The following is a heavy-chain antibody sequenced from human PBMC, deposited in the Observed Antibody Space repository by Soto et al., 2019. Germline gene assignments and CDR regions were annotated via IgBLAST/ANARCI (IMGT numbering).Heavy chain of an antibody. Sequence: QVQLVESGGGLVKPGGSLRLSCAASGIVFSDYMSWVRQAPGKGLEWLSYISGSGRTIYSSDSVKGRFTISSDNATNTLYLQMTSVRTEDTAVYYCARLPFPWGWFDPWGQGTLVTVSS. V-gene: IGHV3-11*01. CDR1: GIVFSDY. J-gene: IGHJ5*02. D-gene: IGHD3-16*01. CDR3: ARLPFPWGWFDP. CDR2: ISGSGRTI.